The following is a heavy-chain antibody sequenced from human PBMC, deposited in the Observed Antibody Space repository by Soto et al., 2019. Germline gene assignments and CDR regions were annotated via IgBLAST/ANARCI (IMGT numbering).Heavy chain of an antibody. D-gene: IGHD4-17*01. J-gene: IGHJ6*03. Sequence: EVQLVESGGGLVKTGGSLRLSCAASGFTCNTYSMNWVRQAPGKGPSWVSSISSSNTYIYYADSVKGRFTISRDNAKNSLYLPMNSLRAEDTALYYCARYQMTTVTEYYYYYTDVWGKGTTVTVSS. CDR1: GFTCNTYS. CDR2: ISSSNTYI. CDR3: ARYQMTTVTEYYYYYTDV. V-gene: IGHV3-21*01.